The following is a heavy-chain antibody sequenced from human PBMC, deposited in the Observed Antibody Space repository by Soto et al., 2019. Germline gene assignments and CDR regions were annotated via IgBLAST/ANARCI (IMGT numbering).Heavy chain of an antibody. Sequence: ASVKVSCKVSGYSRSEFSMPWVRQARGKGREWMGGIDPEEGKTVYAQNFKGRVTMTEDTSAETAYMELRSLRSEDTAVYYCVRVKRQGATWHNSWCMDVRGQGTTVTVSS. CDR2: IDPEEGKT. CDR3: VRVKRQGATWHNSWCMDV. V-gene: IGHV1-24*01. J-gene: IGHJ6*02. D-gene: IGHD1-1*01. CDR1: GYSRSEFS.